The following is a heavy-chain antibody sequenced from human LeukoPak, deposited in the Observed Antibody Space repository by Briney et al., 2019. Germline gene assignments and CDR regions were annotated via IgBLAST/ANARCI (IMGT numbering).Heavy chain of an antibody. Sequence: SETLSLTCNVSGGSISRYYWSWIRQSQGKGLEWIGYIYYSGSTNYNPSLESRVTISIDTSKNQFSLELTSVTAADTAVYYCARHLSSASHVFDVWGQGTMVTVS. V-gene: IGHV4-59*08. D-gene: IGHD6-19*01. J-gene: IGHJ3*01. CDR3: ARHLSSASHVFDV. CDR1: GGSISRYY. CDR2: IYYSGST.